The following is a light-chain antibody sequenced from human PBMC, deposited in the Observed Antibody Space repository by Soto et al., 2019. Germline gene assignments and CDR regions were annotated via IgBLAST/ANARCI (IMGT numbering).Light chain of an antibody. Sequence: QSALTQPASVSGSPGQSITIPCTGTSSDVGGYNYVSWYQHHPGKAPKLMIYEVSKRPSGVPDRFSGSKSGNTASLTVSGLQAEDEADYYCSSYAGRNNWVFGGGTKLTVL. V-gene: IGLV2-8*01. CDR2: EVS. CDR3: SSYAGRNNWV. J-gene: IGLJ3*02. CDR1: SSDVGGYNY.